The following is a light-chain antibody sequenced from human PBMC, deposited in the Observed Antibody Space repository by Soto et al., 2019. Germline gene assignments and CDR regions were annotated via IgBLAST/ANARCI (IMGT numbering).Light chain of an antibody. J-gene: IGKJ4*01. V-gene: IGKV1-39*01. CDR3: QQSFTTPLT. CDR2: AAS. Sequence: DMQMTQSPSSLSASVGDRVAITCRASQTISSYLNWYQQKPGKAPKLLIFAASSLQTGVPSRFSGGGSGTDFTLTISSLQPEDFATYFCQQSFTTPLTFGGGTKVDIK. CDR1: QTISSY.